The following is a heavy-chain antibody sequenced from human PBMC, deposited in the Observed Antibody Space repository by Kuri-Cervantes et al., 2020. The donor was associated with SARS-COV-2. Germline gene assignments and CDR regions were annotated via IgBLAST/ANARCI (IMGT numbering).Heavy chain of an antibody. V-gene: IGHV3-48*01. Sequence: GESLKISCAASGFTFSDYYMNWVRQAPGKGLEWVSYVSSSSSTIYYVDSVKGRFTISRDNAKNSLYLQMNSLRAEDTAVYYCANLLVGFGDAFDIWGQGTMVTVSS. CDR2: VSSSSSTI. J-gene: IGHJ3*02. CDR1: GFTFSDYY. CDR3: ANLLVGFGDAFDI. D-gene: IGHD3-10*01.